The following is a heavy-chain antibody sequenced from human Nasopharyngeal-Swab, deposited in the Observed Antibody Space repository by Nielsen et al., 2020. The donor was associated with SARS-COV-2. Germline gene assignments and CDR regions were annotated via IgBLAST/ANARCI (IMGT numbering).Heavy chain of an antibody. Sequence: ASVKVSCKASGYTFTSYGISWGRQAPGQGREGMGWISAYNGNTNYAQKPQGRVTMTTDTSTSTAYMELRSLRSDDTAVYYCAREGPSSGYVRYYFDYWGQGTLVTVSS. V-gene: IGHV1-18*01. D-gene: IGHD3-22*01. CDR1: GYTFTSYG. J-gene: IGHJ4*02. CDR2: ISAYNGNT. CDR3: AREGPSSGYVRYYFDY.